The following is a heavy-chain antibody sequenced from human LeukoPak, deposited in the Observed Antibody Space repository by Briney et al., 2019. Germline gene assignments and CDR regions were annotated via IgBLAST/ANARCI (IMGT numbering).Heavy chain of an antibody. CDR1: GFNFSTYT. V-gene: IGHV3-48*02. J-gene: IGHJ6*02. Sequence: GGSLRLSCAAPGFNFSTYTMNWVRRAPGKGLEWVSYISSSGSTIYYADSVKGRFTISRDNAKNSLYLQIKSLRDEDTAVYYCAGRTGLYFYGMDVWGQGTTVTVSS. D-gene: IGHD3-9*01. CDR3: AGRTGLYFYGMDV. CDR2: ISSSGSTI.